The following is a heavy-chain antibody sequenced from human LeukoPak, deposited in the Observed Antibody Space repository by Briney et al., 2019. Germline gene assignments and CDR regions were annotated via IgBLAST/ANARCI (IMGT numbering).Heavy chain of an antibody. D-gene: IGHD6-13*01. CDR1: NYNFLTHG. J-gene: IGHJ4*02. V-gene: IGHV1-2*02. CDR2: INPNSGGT. CDR3: ARDVAAAGTSVDY. Sequence: ASVKVSCKASNYNFLTHGISWVRQAPGQGLEWMGWINPNSGGTNYAQKFQGRVTMTRDTSISTAYMELSRLRSDDTAVYYCARDVAAAGTSVDYWGQGTLVTVSS.